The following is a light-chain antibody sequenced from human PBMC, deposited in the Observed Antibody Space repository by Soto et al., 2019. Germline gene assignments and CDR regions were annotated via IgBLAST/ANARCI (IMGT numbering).Light chain of an antibody. Sequence: QSVLTQPPSASGTPGQRVTISCSGGSSNIGTNAVNWYQQLPGTAPKLLIYNNNQRPSGVPDGFSGSKSGTSASLAISGLQSEDEADYYCAAWDDSLNGYVFGTGTKLTVL. J-gene: IGLJ1*01. CDR3: AAWDDSLNGYV. CDR1: SSNIGTNA. V-gene: IGLV1-44*01. CDR2: NNN.